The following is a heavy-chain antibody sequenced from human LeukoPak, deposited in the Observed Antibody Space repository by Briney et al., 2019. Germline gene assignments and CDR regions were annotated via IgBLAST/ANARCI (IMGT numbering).Heavy chain of an antibody. V-gene: IGHV3-23*01. CDR2: ISGSGGST. Sequence: GGSLRLSCAASGFTFSSYAMSWVRQAPGKGLEWVSAISGSGGSTYYADSVKGRFTISRDNSKNTLYLQMNSLRAEDTAVYYCARDGRPFYYYYGMDVWGQGTTVTVSS. CDR3: ARDGRPFYYYYGMDV. J-gene: IGHJ6*02. CDR1: GFTFSSYA.